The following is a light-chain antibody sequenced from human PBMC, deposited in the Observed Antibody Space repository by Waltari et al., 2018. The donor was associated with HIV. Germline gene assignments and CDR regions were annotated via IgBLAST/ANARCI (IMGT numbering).Light chain of an antibody. CDR1: QSIASN. J-gene: IGKJ4*01. CDR3: QQYDNWPPLT. Sequence: EVVTTQSPATLSVSPGERATLSCRASQSIASNLAWYQQKPGQSPRLLIYGASTRATGIPARFSGSGSGTEFTLTINSLQSEDFAVYYCQQYDNWPPLTFGGGTKVEIK. V-gene: IGKV3-15*01. CDR2: GAS.